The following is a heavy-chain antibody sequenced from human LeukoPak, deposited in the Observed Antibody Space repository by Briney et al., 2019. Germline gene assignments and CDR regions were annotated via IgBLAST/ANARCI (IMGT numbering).Heavy chain of an antibody. CDR3: ARIYCSGGSCYFSPDY. CDR2: IYPGDSDT. V-gene: IGHV5-51*01. J-gene: IGHJ4*02. CDR1: GYSFTSYW. Sequence: GESLKISCKGSGYSFTSYWIVWVRQMPGKGLEWMGIIYPGDSDTRYSTSFQGQVTISADKSISTAYLQWSSLKASDTAMYYCARIYCSGGSCYFSPDYWGRGTLVTVSS. D-gene: IGHD2-15*01.